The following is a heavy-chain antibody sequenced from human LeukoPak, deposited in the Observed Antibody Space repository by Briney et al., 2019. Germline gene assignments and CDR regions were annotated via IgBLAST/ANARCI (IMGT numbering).Heavy chain of an antibody. CDR3: ARQGRLYDGSYYVGY. J-gene: IGHJ4*02. CDR1: GYTFTSYG. Sequence: ASVKVSCKASGYTFTSYGISWVRQAPGQGLEWMGWISAYNGNTNYAQKLQGRVTMTTDTSTSTAYMELSSLRSEDTAVYYCARQGRLYDGSYYVGYWGQGTLVTVSS. D-gene: IGHD1-26*01. CDR2: ISAYNGNT. V-gene: IGHV1-18*01.